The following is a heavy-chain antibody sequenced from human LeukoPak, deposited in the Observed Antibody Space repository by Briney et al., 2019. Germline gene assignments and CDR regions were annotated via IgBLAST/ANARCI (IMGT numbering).Heavy chain of an antibody. Sequence: PGGSLRLSCAASGFTFSSYSMNWVRQAPGKRLEWVSYISGSTSAIYYADSVKGRFTISRDNAKNSLYLQMNSLRDEDTAVYYCARGGGSGSYSNYWGQGTLVTVSS. CDR3: ARGGGSGSYSNY. V-gene: IGHV3-48*02. D-gene: IGHD3-10*01. CDR1: GFTFSSYS. J-gene: IGHJ4*02. CDR2: ISGSTSAI.